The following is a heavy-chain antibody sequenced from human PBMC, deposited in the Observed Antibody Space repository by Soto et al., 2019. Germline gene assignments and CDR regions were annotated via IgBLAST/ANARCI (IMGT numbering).Heavy chain of an antibody. J-gene: IGHJ6*02. Sequence: SVKVSCKASGGTFSSYAISWVRQAPGQGLEWMGGIIPIFGTANYAQKFQGRVTITADKSTSTAYMELSSLRSGDTAVYYCARGMPGYCSSTSCPPYYYYGMDVWGQGTTVTVSS. V-gene: IGHV1-69*06. CDR2: IIPIFGTA. D-gene: IGHD2-2*01. CDR1: GGTFSSYA. CDR3: ARGMPGYCSSTSCPPYYYYGMDV.